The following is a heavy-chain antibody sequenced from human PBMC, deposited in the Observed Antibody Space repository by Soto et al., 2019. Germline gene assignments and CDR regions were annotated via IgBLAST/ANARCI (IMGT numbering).Heavy chain of an antibody. Sequence: EVQLLESGGGLVQPRGSLRLSCAASGFTFSSQTMSWVRQAPGKGLEWVSVISSSGSTSYTDSVEGRFTISKDSSKNTLYLQLNSLRVEDTAVYYCAKGARDVDSWGQGTLVTVSS. D-gene: IGHD5-12*01. J-gene: IGHJ4*02. V-gene: IGHV3-23*01. CDR1: GFTFSSQT. CDR3: AKGARDVDS. CDR2: ISSSGST.